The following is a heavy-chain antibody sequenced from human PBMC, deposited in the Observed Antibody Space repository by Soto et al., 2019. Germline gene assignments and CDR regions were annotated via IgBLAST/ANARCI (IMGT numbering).Heavy chain of an antibody. V-gene: IGHV4-39*01. CDR1: GGSIGSNIYY. CDR3: ASQHYYATSGYYVAH. CDR2: IHYSGST. D-gene: IGHD3-22*01. Sequence: SETLSLTCTVSGGSIGSNIYYWGGIRQPPGKGLEWIGNIHYSGSTYYDSSLKTRVTISVDTSKNQFSLKLSSVTAADTAVYYCASQHYYATSGYYVAHRGEGTLVSVS. J-gene: IGHJ4*02.